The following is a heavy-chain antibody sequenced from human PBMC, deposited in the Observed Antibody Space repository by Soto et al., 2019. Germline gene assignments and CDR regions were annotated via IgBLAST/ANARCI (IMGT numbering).Heavy chain of an antibody. J-gene: IGHJ6*02. CDR2: ISYDGSNK. CDR3: ARVLYNYYGMDV. Sequence: GGPLRLSCAASGFTFSSYAMHWVRQAPGKGLEWAAVISYDGSNKYYADSVKGRSTISRDNSKNTLYLQMNSLRAEDTAVYYCARVLYNYYGMDVWGQGTTVTVSS. CDR1: GFTFSSYA. V-gene: IGHV3-30-3*01. D-gene: IGHD3-10*01.